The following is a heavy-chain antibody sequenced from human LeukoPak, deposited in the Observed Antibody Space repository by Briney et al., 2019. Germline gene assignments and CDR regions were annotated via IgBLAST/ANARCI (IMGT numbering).Heavy chain of an antibody. CDR1: GYRFTSYW. V-gene: IGHV5-51*01. CDR3: ARREVTTEGDDAFDI. J-gene: IGHJ3*02. D-gene: IGHD4-17*01. CDR2: IYPGDSDT. Sequence: GESLKISFKGSGYRFTSYWIGWVRPMPGKGLEWMGIIYPGDSDTRYSPSFQGQVTISADKSISTAYLQWSSLKASDTAMYYCARREVTTEGDDAFDIWGQGTMVTVSS.